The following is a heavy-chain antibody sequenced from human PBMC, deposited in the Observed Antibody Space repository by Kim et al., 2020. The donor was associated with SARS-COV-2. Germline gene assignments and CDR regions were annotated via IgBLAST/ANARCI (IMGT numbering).Heavy chain of an antibody. CDR1: GGSISSYY. CDR3: ARAPPHQWLVRRLRAFDI. D-gene: IGHD6-19*01. Sequence: SETLSLTCTVSGGSISSYYWSWIRQPPGKGLEWIGYIYYSGSTNYNPSLKSRVTISVDTSKNQFSLKLSSVTAADTAVYYCARAPPHQWLVRRLRAFDIWGQGTMVTVSS. CDR2: IYYSGST. V-gene: IGHV4-59*01. J-gene: IGHJ3*02.